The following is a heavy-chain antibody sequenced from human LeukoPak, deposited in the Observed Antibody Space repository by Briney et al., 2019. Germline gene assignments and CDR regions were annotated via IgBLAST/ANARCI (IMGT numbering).Heavy chain of an antibody. CDR3: ARGPPRRIY. CDR2: IKQDGSEK. V-gene: IGHV3-7*01. CDR1: GFTFSSYW. J-gene: IGHJ4*02. D-gene: IGHD1-14*01. Sequence: EPGGSLRLSCAAPGFTFSSYWMSWVRQAPGKGLEWVANIKQDGSEKYYVDSVKGRFTISRDNAKNSLYLQMNSLRAEDTAVYYCARGPPRRIYWGQGTLVTVSS.